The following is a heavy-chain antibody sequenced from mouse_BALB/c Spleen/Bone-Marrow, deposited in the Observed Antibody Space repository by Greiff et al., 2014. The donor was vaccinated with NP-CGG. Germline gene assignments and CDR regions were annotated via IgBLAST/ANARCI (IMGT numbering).Heavy chain of an antibody. J-gene: IGHJ4*01. CDR3: ARITTATGARDY. D-gene: IGHD1-2*01. Sequence: VKLMESGPGLVAPSQSLSITCTVSGFSLTTYGVHWVRQPPGKGLEWLGVLWADGSTNYNSALMSRLSISKDNSKSQVFLKMNSLQTDDTAMYYCARITTATGARDYWGQGTSVTVAS. V-gene: IGHV2-9*02. CDR1: GFSLTTYG. CDR2: LWADGST.